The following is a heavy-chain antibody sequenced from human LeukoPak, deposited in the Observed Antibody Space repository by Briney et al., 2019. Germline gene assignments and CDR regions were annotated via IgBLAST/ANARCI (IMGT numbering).Heavy chain of an antibody. J-gene: IGHJ3*02. CDR1: GFTFSSYW. D-gene: IGHD3-3*01. Sequence: GGSLRLSCAASGFTFSSYWMSWVRQAPGKGLEWVSSISSSSSYIYYADSVKGRFTISRDNAKNSLYLQMNSLRAEDTAVYYCARVHYDFWSGYSAIDAFDIWGQGTMVTVSS. CDR3: ARVHYDFWSGYSAIDAFDI. V-gene: IGHV3-21*01. CDR2: ISSSSSYI.